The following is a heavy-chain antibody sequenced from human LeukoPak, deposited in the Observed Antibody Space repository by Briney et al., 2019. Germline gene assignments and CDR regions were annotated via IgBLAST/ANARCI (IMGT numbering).Heavy chain of an antibody. V-gene: IGHV3-30-3*02. Sequence: GGSLRLSCAASGFTFRSYAMHWVRQAPGKGLEWVAVISYDGSNKYYADSVKGRFTISRDNSKNTLYLQMNSLRDEDTGVYYCAKDRGNDYGVFDYWGQGTLVTVSS. CDR2: ISYDGSNK. CDR1: GFTFRSYA. D-gene: IGHD4-17*01. J-gene: IGHJ4*02. CDR3: AKDRGNDYGVFDY.